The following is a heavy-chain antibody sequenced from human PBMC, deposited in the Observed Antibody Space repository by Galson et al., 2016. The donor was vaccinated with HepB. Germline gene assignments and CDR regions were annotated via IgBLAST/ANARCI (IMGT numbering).Heavy chain of an antibody. D-gene: IGHD3-3*01. V-gene: IGHV3-23*01. J-gene: IGHJ3*02. CDR2: VTGSGGST. CDR1: GFSFNVYW. Sequence: SLRLSCAASGFSFNVYWMSWVRQAPGKGLEWVSAVTGSGGSTHYADSVRGRFTISRDNSKNTLYLQMNSRRAEDTAVYYCAKEIVEWHGAFDIWGQGALVSVSS. CDR3: AKEIVEWHGAFDI.